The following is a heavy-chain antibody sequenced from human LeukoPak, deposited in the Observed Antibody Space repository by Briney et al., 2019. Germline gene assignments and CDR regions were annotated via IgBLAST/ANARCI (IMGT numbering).Heavy chain of an antibody. J-gene: IGHJ4*02. CDR1: GFTFSSYA. CDR3: ANGIPCSSTSCPLIY. D-gene: IGHD2-2*01. CDR2: ISGSGGST. V-gene: IGHV3-23*01. Sequence: GGSLRLSCAASGFTFSSYAMSWVRQAPGKGLEWVSAISGSGGSTYYADSVKGRFSISRDNSKNTLYLQMNSLRAEDTAVYYCANGIPCSSTSCPLIYWGQGTLVTVSS.